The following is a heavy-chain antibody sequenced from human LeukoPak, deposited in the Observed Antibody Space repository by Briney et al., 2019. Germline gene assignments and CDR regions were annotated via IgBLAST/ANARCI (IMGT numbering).Heavy chain of an antibody. CDR1: GFSFSSYA. CDR3: AECLAEGGFCYFDY. D-gene: IGHD2-15*01. J-gene: IGHJ4*01. CDR2: MTGTGDNT. V-gene: IGHV3-23*01. Sequence: GGSLRLSCATSGFSFSSYAMSWVRQAPGKGLEWVSTMTGTGDNTYYADSVKGRFTITRDNSKNTLYLQMNSLRAEDTAVFYCAECLAEGGFCYFDYWGHGTLVTVSS.